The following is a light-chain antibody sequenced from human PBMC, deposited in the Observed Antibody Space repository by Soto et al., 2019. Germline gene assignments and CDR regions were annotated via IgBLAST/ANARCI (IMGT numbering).Light chain of an antibody. J-gene: IGKJ4*01. CDR1: QSVSGY. CDR3: QQSYSIPRT. Sequence: DIVFTQAPVTLSLCPGGTGSLSCRASQSVSGYLVWYQQKPGQAPRLLIYDASTRAAGIPARFIGSGSGTDFTLTISSLEPEDFATYYCQQSYSIPRTFGGGTKVDI. CDR2: DAS. V-gene: IGKV3-11*01.